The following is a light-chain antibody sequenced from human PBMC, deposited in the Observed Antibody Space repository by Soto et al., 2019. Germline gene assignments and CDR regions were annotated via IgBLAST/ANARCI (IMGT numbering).Light chain of an antibody. CDR3: QQSHRTPPDT. J-gene: IGKJ2*01. CDR2: GAS. CDR1: QDISNH. V-gene: IGKV1-39*01. Sequence: DIQMTQFPSSQSASVGERVTVTCRASQDISNHLNWYQQKPGKAPNLLIYGASSLQSGVPPRFSGSGSGTDFTITISNLQPEDSATYYCQQSHRTPPDTFGQGTTLEIK.